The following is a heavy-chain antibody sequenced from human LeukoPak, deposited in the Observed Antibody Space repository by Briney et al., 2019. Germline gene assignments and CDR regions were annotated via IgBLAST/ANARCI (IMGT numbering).Heavy chain of an antibody. CDR2: IYHSGST. CDR3: ARGYTATRTIDY. D-gene: IGHD5-18*01. J-gene: IGHJ4*02. Sequence: SQTLSLTCAVSGDSISSGGYSWSWIRQPPGKGLEWIGYIYHSGSTYYNPSLKSRVTISVDRSKNQFSLKLSSVTAADMAVYYCARGYTATRTIDYWGQGTLITVSS. V-gene: IGHV4-30-2*01. CDR1: GDSISSGGYS.